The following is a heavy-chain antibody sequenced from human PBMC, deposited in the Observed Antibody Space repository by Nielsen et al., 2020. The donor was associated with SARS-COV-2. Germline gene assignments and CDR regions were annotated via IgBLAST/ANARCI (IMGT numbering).Heavy chain of an antibody. J-gene: IGHJ4*02. Sequence: GSLRLSCTVSGGSISSSSYYWGWIRQPPGKGLEWIGSIYYSGSTYYNPSLKSRVTISVDTSKNQFSLKLSSVTAADTAVYYCARHPSGPDYFDYWGQGTLVTVSS. V-gene: IGHV4-39*01. CDR2: IYYSGST. CDR3: ARHPSGPDYFDY. CDR1: GGSISSSSYY.